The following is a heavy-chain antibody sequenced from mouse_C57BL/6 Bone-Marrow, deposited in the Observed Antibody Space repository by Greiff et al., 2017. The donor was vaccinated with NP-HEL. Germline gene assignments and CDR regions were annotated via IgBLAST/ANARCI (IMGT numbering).Heavy chain of an antibody. D-gene: IGHD1-1*01. CDR3: ARTGVITTVVAKNYAMDY. CDR2: IHPNSGST. CDR1: GYTFTSYW. V-gene: IGHV1-64*01. Sequence: VQLQQPGAELVKPGASVKLSCKASGYTFTSYWMHWVKQRPGQGLEWIGMIHPNSGSTNYNEKFKSKATLTVDKSSSTAYMQLSSLPSEDSAVYYCARTGVITTVVAKNYAMDYWGQGTSVTVSS. J-gene: IGHJ4*01.